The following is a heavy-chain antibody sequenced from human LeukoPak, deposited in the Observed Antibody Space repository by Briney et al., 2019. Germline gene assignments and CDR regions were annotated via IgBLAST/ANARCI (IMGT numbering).Heavy chain of an antibody. CDR2: IKQDGSEN. J-gene: IGHJ4*02. V-gene: IGHV3-7*01. CDR1: GLTSSSYW. CDR3: ARVGPILGAIVG. Sequence: GGSLRLSCAASGLTSSSYWMSWVRQAPGKGLEWVANIKQDGSENYYVDSVKGRFTISRDNSKNTLYLQMNSLRAEDTAVYYCARVGPILGAIVGWGQGTLVTVSS. D-gene: IGHD1-26*01.